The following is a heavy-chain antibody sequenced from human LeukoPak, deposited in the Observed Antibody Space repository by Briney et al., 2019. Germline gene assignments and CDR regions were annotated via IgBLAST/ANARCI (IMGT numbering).Heavy chain of an antibody. V-gene: IGHV3-48*03. CDR1: GFTFSSYE. D-gene: IGHD3-10*02. CDR2: ISSSGSTI. Sequence: PGGPLRLSCAASGFTFSSYEMNWVRQAPGKGLEWVSYISSSGSTIYYADSVKGRFTISRDNAKNSLYLQMNSLRAEDTAVCYCAELGITMIGGVWGKGTRSPSPQ. CDR3: AELGITMIGGV. J-gene: IGHJ6*04.